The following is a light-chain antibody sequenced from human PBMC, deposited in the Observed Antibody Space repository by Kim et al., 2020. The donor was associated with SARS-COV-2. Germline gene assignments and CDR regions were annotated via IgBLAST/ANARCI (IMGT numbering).Light chain of an antibody. J-gene: IGLJ1*01. CDR3: SSYSITNTWV. Sequence: QSALTQPASVSGSPGQSIIISCTGTSNNYVSWYQQHPGKAPKFMIYDVTKRPSGVSNRFSGSKSGNTASLTISGLQAADEAYYYCSSYSITNTWVFG. CDR2: DVT. CDR1: SNNY. V-gene: IGLV2-14*03.